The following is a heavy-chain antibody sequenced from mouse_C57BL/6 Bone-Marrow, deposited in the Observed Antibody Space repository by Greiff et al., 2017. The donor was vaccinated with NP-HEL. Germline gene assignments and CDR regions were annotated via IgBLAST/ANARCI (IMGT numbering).Heavy chain of an antibody. CDR2: ISDGGSYT. Sequence: EVMLVESGGGLVKPGGSLKLSCAASGFTFSSYAMSWVRQTPEKRLEWVATISDGGSYTYYPDNVKGRITISRDNAKNNLYLQMSHLKSEDTAMYYCARDSLCYAMDYWGQGTSVTVSS. J-gene: IGHJ4*01. D-gene: IGHD6-5*01. CDR3: ARDSLCYAMDY. V-gene: IGHV5-4*01. CDR1: GFTFSSYA.